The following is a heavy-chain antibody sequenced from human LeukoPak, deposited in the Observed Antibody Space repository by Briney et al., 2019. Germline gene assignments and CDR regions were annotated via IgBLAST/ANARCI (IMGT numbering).Heavy chain of an antibody. CDR1: GFTFSNTW. CDR2: IKSKTDGGTT. D-gene: IGHD1-26*01. V-gene: IGHV3-15*01. CDR3: AREGEGGSYYDY. Sequence: PGGSLRLSCAASGFTFSNTWMSWVRQAPGKGLEWVGRIKSKTDGGTTDYAAPVKGRFTISRDDSKNTLYLQMNSLRAEDTAVYYCAREGEGGSYYDYWGQGTLVTVSS. J-gene: IGHJ4*02.